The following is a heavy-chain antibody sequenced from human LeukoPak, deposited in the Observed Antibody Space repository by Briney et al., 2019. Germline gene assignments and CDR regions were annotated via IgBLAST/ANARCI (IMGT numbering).Heavy chain of an antibody. J-gene: IGHJ4*02. CDR1: GFTFSSYE. Sequence: GGSLRLSCAASGFTFSSYEMNWVRQAPGKGLEWVSYVSSSGSTIYYADSVKGRFTISRDNAKNSLYLQMNSLRAEDTAVYYCATNYDFWSGYSGEDGSWGQGTLVTVS. D-gene: IGHD3-3*01. CDR3: ATNYDFWSGYSGEDGS. V-gene: IGHV3-48*03. CDR2: VSSSGSTI.